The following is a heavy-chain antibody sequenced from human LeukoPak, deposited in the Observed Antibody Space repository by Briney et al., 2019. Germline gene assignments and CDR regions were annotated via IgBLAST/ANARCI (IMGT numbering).Heavy chain of an antibody. J-gene: IGHJ3*02. CDR1: GYTFTSYD. Sequence: GASVKVSCKASGYTFTSYDINWVRQATGQGLEWMGWMNPNSGNTGYAQKFQGRVTMTRNTSISTAYMELSSLRSEDTAVYYCARGRDITMIVPCAFDIWGQGTMATVSS. D-gene: IGHD3-22*01. CDR3: ARGRDITMIVPCAFDI. V-gene: IGHV1-8*01. CDR2: MNPNSGNT.